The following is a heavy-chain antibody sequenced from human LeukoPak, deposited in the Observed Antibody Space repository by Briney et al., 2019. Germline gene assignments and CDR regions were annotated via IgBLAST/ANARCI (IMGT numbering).Heavy chain of an antibody. CDR1: GGSFSGYY. CDR3: ARGLLRGTIFGVVIIGTYFDY. Sequence: SETLSLTCAVYGGSFSGYYWSWIRQPPGKGLESIGEINHSGSTNYNPSLKSRVTISVDTSKNQFPLKLSSVTAADTAVYYCARGLLRGTIFGVVIIGTYFDYWGRGTLVTVSS. CDR2: INHSGST. V-gene: IGHV4-34*01. D-gene: IGHD3-3*01. J-gene: IGHJ4*02.